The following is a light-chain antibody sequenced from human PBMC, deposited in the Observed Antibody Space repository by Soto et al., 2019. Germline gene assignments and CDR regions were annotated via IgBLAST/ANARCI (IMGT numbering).Light chain of an antibody. CDR3: QSYDTSLSGVI. Sequence: QSVLTQTPSVSGAPGQKITMSCTGSSSNIGAGYDVHWYQQVPGAAPRLLIYADNNRPSGVTDRFSASKSGTSASLAITGLQGEDEANYYCQSYDTSLSGVIFGAGTQLTVL. CDR1: SSNIGAGYD. CDR2: ADN. V-gene: IGLV1-40*01. J-gene: IGLJ2*01.